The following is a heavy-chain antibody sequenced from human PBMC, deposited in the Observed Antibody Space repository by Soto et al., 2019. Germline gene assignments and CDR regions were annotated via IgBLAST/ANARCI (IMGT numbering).Heavy chain of an antibody. J-gene: IGHJ2*01. V-gene: IGHV3-33*01. CDR3: ARVIESYWYFDL. D-gene: IGHD1-26*01. CDR1: GFTFSSYG. CDR2: IWYDGSNK. Sequence: QVHLVESGGGVVQPGRSLRLSCAASGFTFSSYGMHWVRQAPGKGLEWVAVIWYDGSNKYYADSVKGRFTISRDNSKNTLYLQMNSLRAEDTAVYYCARVIESYWYFDLWGRGTLVTVSS.